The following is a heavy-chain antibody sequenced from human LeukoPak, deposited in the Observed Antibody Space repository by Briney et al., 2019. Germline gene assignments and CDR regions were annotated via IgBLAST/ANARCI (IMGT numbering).Heavy chain of an antibody. CDR3: AKDRLAARCFDY. Sequence: SGGSLRLSCAASGFTFSSYAMSWVRQAPGKGLEWVSAISGSGGSTYYADSVKGRFTISRDNSKNTLYLQMNSLRAEDTAVYYCAKDRLAARCFDYWGQGTLVTVSS. CDR2: ISGSGGST. V-gene: IGHV3-23*01. D-gene: IGHD5-18*01. CDR1: GFTFSSYA. J-gene: IGHJ4*02.